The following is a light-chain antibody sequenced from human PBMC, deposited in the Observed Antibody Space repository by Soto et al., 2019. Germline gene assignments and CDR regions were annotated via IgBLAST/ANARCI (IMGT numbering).Light chain of an antibody. Sequence: IQMTQSPSILSASVGDRVTITCRASQNINSWLAWYQQKPGKAPKLLIYKTSSLESGVPSRFSGSESGTEFTLIISSLQPDDFATYYCKQYSSYSRYTFGQGTKLEIK. CDR1: QNINSW. CDR2: KTS. V-gene: IGKV1-5*03. J-gene: IGKJ2*01. CDR3: KQYSSYSRYT.